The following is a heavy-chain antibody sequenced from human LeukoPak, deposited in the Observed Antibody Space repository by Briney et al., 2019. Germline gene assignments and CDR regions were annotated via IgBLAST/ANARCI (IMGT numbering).Heavy chain of an antibody. D-gene: IGHD6-13*01. CDR3: ARVKAGAPGWFDP. CDR1: GFTFSSYW. CDR2: IKQDGSEK. J-gene: IGHJ5*02. Sequence: PGGSLRLSCAASGFTFSSYWMSWVRQAPGKGLEWVAHIKQDGSEKYSADSVKGRFTISRDNAKNSLYLQMNSLRAEDTAVYYCARVKAGAPGWFDPWGQGTLVTVSS. V-gene: IGHV3-7*05.